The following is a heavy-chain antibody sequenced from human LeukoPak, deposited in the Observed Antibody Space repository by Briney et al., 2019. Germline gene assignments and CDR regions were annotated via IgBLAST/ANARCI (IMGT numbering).Heavy chain of an antibody. J-gene: IGHJ4*02. V-gene: IGHV3-53*01. CDR2: IYSGDST. CDR3: ARARYFGPGSYYNFYFDS. CDR1: GFTVSSNY. D-gene: IGHD3-10*01. Sequence: GGSLRLSCAASGFTVSSNYMSWVRQAPGKGLEWVSLIYSGDSTYYADSVKGRFTISRDNSRNTLYLQMNSLRAEDTAMYYCARARYFGPGSYYNFYFDSWGQGTLVTVSS.